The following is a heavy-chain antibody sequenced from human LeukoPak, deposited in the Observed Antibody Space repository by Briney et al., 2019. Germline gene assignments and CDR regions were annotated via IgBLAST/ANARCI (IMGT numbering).Heavy chain of an antibody. CDR3: ARGWQINSAGGFVDP. CDR2: INPNSGGT. Sequence: ASVKVSCRASGYTFTDCYLHWVRQAPGQGLEWMGLINPNSGGTYLAQKFQGRVTMTRDTSITTAYMELSRLSSDDTAVYYCARGWQINSAGGFVDPWGQGTLVTVSS. CDR1: GYTFTDCY. V-gene: IGHV1-2*02. J-gene: IGHJ5*02. D-gene: IGHD1-1*01.